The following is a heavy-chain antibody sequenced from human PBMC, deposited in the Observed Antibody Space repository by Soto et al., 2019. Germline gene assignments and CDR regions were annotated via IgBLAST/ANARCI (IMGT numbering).Heavy chain of an antibody. CDR2: ISGSGGST. V-gene: IGHV3-23*01. CDR3: AKNPVLGYCSSTSCYEVGHHWFDP. Sequence: PGGSLRLSCAASGFTFSSYAMSWVRQAPGKGLEWVSAISGSGGSTYYADSVKGRFTISRDNSKNTLYLQMNSLRAEDTAVYYCAKNPVLGYCSSTSCYEVGHHWFDPWGQGTLVTVSS. J-gene: IGHJ5*02. CDR1: GFTFSSYA. D-gene: IGHD2-2*01.